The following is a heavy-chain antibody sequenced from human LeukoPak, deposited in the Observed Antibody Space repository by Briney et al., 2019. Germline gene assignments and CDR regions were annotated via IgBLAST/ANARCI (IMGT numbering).Heavy chain of an antibody. Sequence: GGSLRLSCAVSGFTVSSNYMSWVRQAPGKGLEWVSVIYGGVSTYHADSLQGRFTISSDNSKTTLYLQMNSLRGEDTAVYYCARGGGVDILTGFQYWGQGTLVTVSS. V-gene: IGHV3-53*01. D-gene: IGHD3-9*01. CDR2: IYGGVST. CDR3: ARGGGVDILTGFQY. CDR1: GFTVSSNY. J-gene: IGHJ4*02.